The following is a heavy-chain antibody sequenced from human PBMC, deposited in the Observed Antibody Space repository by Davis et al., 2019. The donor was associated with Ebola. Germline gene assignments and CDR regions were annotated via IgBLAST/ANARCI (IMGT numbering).Heavy chain of an antibody. J-gene: IGHJ4*02. V-gene: IGHV1-69*04. Sequence: AASVKVSCKASGGTFSSYAISWVRQAPGQGLEWMGRIIPILGIANYAQKFQGRVTMTRTTSIGTAYMELSSLTSEDTAIYYCVKGDRQCSSSSCYNYWGQGTLVTVSS. CDR3: VKGDRQCSSSSCYNY. CDR1: GGTFSSYA. D-gene: IGHD2-2*02. CDR2: IIPILGIA.